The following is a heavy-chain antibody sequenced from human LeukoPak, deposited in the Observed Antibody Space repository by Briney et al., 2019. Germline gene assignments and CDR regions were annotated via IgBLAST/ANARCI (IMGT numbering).Heavy chain of an antibody. V-gene: IGHV3-23*01. CDR2: ISGSGGST. CDR3: AKALLWFGELLYPFLHEYYFDY. D-gene: IGHD3-10*01. Sequence: GGSLRLSCAASGFTFSSYAMSWVRQAPGKGLEWVSAISGSGGSTYYADSAKGRFTISRDNSKNTLYLQMNSLRAEDTAVYYCAKALLWFGELLYPFLHEYYFDYWGQGTLVTVSS. CDR1: GFTFSSYA. J-gene: IGHJ4*02.